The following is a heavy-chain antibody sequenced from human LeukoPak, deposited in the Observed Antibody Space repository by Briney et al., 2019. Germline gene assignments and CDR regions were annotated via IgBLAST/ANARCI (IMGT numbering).Heavy chain of an antibody. V-gene: IGHV3-74*01. CDR3: ARVGCGGDSCHQTPGLGYYYMDV. Sequence: GGSLRLSCAASGFTFSSYWMHWVRQAPGKGLVWVSRINTDGSTTTYADSVKGRFTISTDNAKNTLYLQMNSLRAEDTAVYYCARVGCGGDSCHQTPGLGYYYMDVWGIGTTVTVSS. CDR1: GFTFSSYW. D-gene: IGHD2-21*01. J-gene: IGHJ6*03. CDR2: INTDGSTT.